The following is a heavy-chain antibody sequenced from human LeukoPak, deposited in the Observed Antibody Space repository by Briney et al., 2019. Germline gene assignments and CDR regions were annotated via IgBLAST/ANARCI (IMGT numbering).Heavy chain of an antibody. Sequence: GGSLRLSCAASGFTFSDNYMTWVRQAPGKGLEWLSYISGNGGVIQYADSVKGRFIISRDNSKNTLHLQMNSLTAEDTAVYYCASGGWQLTLDYWGQGTLVTVSS. CDR1: GFTFSDNY. V-gene: IGHV3-11*01. J-gene: IGHJ4*02. D-gene: IGHD3-16*01. CDR2: ISGNGGVI. CDR3: ASGGWQLTLDY.